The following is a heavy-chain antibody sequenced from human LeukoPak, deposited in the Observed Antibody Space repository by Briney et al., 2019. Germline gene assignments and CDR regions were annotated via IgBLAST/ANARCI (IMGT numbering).Heavy chain of an antibody. V-gene: IGHV3-15*01. Sequence: GGSLRLSCAASGLPFSNAWMSWGRQAPGKGLEWVGRIKGKIDGGTTDHVAPVQGRFTISRDDSKNTLYLQMNSLKTEDTAVYYCTTVGLYDILTGHYHDSFDRWGQGTMVTVSS. CDR1: GLPFSNAW. CDR3: TTVGLYDILTGHYHDSFDR. J-gene: IGHJ3*01. CDR2: IKGKIDGGTT. D-gene: IGHD3-9*01.